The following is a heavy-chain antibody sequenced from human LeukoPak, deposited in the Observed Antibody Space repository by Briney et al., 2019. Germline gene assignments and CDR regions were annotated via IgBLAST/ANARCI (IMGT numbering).Heavy chain of an antibody. D-gene: IGHD1-1*01. V-gene: IGHV4-34*01. CDR3: ARALSMTWKRWFDP. Sequence: SETLSLTCAVSGGSFSGYYWSWIRQPPGKGLEWIGEINHSGSTNYNPSLKSRVTISVDTSKNQFSLKLSSVTAADTAVYYCARALSMTWKRWFDPWGQGTLVTVSS. J-gene: IGHJ5*02. CDR1: GGSFSGYY. CDR2: INHSGST.